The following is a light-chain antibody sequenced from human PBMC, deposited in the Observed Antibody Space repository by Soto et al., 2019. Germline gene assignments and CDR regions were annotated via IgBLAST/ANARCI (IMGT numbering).Light chain of an antibody. Sequence: EIVMTQSPATLSVSPGERVTLSCRASQNIDNKLVWYQQKPGQVPRLLIYDASTRATGIPARFSGSGSGTEFTLTISSLQSEDFAFYYCQQFHYWWTFGQGTNVEIK. CDR1: QNIDNK. CDR2: DAS. V-gene: IGKV3-15*01. CDR3: QQFHYWWT. J-gene: IGKJ1*01.